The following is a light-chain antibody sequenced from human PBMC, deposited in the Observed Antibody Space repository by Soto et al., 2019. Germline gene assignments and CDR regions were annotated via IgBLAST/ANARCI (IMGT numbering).Light chain of an antibody. Sequence: EIVMTQSPATLSVSPGERATLSCRASQSVSSNLAWYRQKPGQTPGLLIYGASTRATDIPDRFSGSVSETEFTLTISSLQSEDFAIYYCQQYDNWPLTFGGGTKVEI. J-gene: IGKJ4*01. CDR1: QSVSSN. V-gene: IGKV3-15*01. CDR2: GAS. CDR3: QQYDNWPLT.